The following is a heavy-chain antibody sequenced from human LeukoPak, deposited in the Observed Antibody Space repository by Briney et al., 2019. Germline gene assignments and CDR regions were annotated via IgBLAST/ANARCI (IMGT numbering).Heavy chain of an antibody. Sequence: SETLSLTCTVSGGSISSSSYYWGWIRQPPGKGLEWIGSIYYSGSTYYNPSLKSRVTISVDTSKNQFSLKLSSVTAADTAVYYCARQWALWTGPGIYDSSGPLWGQGTLVTVSS. CDR1: GGSISSSSYY. CDR3: ARQWALWTGPGIYDSSGPL. V-gene: IGHV4-39*01. CDR2: IYYSGST. J-gene: IGHJ4*02. D-gene: IGHD3-22*01.